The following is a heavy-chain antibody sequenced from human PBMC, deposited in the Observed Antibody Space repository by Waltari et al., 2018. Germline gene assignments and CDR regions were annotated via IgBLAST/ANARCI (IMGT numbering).Heavy chain of an antibody. CDR2: VYYSGST. CDR3: ARGQYTGYDRGAFDI. V-gene: IGHV4-59*01. J-gene: IGHJ3*02. D-gene: IGHD5-12*01. Sequence: QVQLQESGPGLVKPSETLSLSCTVSGGAISRYYWSWLRQPPGKGLEWIGYVYYSGSTNHQPSLESRATISVDTSKNQFSLKLNSVTAADTAVYYCARGQYTGYDRGAFDIWSQGTMVTVSS. CDR1: GGAISRYY.